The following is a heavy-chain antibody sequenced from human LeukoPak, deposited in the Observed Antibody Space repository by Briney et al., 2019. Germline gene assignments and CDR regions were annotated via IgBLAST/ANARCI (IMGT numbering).Heavy chain of an antibody. CDR3: ARVGGYSGYAQS. Sequence: ASVKVSCKASGYTFTGYYIHWVRQAPGQGLEWMGWINPNSGGTNYAQKFQNRVTMTRDTSISTAYMELGRLRSDDTAVYYCARVGGYSGYAQSWGQGSLVTVSS. D-gene: IGHD5-12*01. CDR1: GYTFTGYY. CDR2: INPNSGGT. J-gene: IGHJ4*02. V-gene: IGHV1-2*02.